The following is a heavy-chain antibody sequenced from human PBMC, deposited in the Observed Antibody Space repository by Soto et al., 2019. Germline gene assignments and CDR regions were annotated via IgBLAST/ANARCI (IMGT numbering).Heavy chain of an antibody. Sequence: GGSLRLSCAASGFTFGSNSMSWVRQAPGKGLEWVANINGDGTEKYYVDSVKGRFTISRDNAKNTLYLQMNSLSADDTAVYYCASAQWESTGHADYWGQGTLVTVSS. CDR3: ASAQWESTGHADY. V-gene: IGHV3-7*03. CDR1: GFTFGSNS. J-gene: IGHJ4*02. CDR2: INGDGTEK. D-gene: IGHD1-26*01.